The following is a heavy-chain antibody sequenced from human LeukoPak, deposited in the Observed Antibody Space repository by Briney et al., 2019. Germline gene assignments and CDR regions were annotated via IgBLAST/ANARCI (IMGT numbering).Heavy chain of an antibody. CDR3: ARGHYSTFDY. Sequence: SQTLSLTCAISGDSISSGSSAWNWIRQSPSRGLEWLGRTYYRSTWYNDYAVSVKGRISVDPDTSKNQFSLQLNSVTPEDTAVYYCARGHYSTFDYWGQGALVTVSS. CDR1: GDSISSGSSA. CDR2: TYYRSTWYN. J-gene: IGHJ4*02. D-gene: IGHD2-15*01. V-gene: IGHV6-1*01.